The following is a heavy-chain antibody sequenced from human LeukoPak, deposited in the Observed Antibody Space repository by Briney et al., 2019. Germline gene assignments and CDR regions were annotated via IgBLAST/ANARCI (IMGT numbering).Heavy chain of an antibody. D-gene: IGHD2-2*01. Sequence: ASVKVSCKASGYIFINYAVHWVRQAPGQRHEGMGWINVGNGNTEYSQKFQGRITITRDTSANTVYMELTSLRSEDTAVYFCARVYCSTTSCRYYFGYWGQGTLVTVSS. CDR1: GYIFINYA. CDR3: ARVYCSTTSCRYYFGY. CDR2: INVGNGNT. V-gene: IGHV1-3*01. J-gene: IGHJ4*02.